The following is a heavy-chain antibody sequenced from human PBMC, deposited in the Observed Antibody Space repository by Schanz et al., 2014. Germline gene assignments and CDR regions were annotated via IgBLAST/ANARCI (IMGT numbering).Heavy chain of an antibody. Sequence: EVQLVESGGGLVQPGGSLRLSCAASGFIFSNSWMSWVRQAPGKGLEWVANIKQDGSEKYYVDSVKGRFTISRDNAKNSLYLQMNSLTAEDTAVYYCARGVRIDYWGQGPLVTVSS. J-gene: IGHJ4*02. CDR3: ARGVRIDY. CDR2: IKQDGSEK. CDR1: GFIFSNSW. D-gene: IGHD3-3*01. V-gene: IGHV3-7*01.